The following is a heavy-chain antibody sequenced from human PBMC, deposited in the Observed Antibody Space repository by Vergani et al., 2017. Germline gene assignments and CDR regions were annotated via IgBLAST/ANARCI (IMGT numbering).Heavy chain of an antibody. CDR2: IYNSGNG. D-gene: IGHD3-10*01. CDR1: GDSIISRSYY. J-gene: IGHJ2*01. V-gene: IGHV4-39*01. Sequence: QMQLQESGPGLVKASETLSLTCTVSGDSIISRSYYWGWIRQPPGKGLEWIGSIYNSGNGDSSSSLKSRVTISADTSKNQFSLRLTSVTAADTAVYYCASGKYDSDSTSHFRGGDCDVWGRGTLVTVPS. CDR3: ASGKYDSDSTSHFRGGDCDV.